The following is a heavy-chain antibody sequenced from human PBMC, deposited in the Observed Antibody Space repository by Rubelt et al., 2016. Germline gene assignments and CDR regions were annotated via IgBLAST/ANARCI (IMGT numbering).Heavy chain of an antibody. V-gene: IGHV3-48*03. CDR1: GFSFNIYE. J-gene: IGHJ5*02. D-gene: IGHD2/OR15-2a*01. CDR2: ITASGGAM. Sequence: EVQLVESGGGLVQPGGSLRLSCAASGFSFNIYEMNWVRQAPGKGLEWVSYITASGGAMYYADAVKGRFTGSRDNAKNLRYLQMNNVTDDDTALYYCVRDEYGVGGDPWGQGTLVTVSS. CDR3: VRDEYGVGGDP.